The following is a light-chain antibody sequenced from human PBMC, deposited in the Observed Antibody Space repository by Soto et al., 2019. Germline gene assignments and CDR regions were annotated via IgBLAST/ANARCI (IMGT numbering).Light chain of an antibody. Sequence: DIQMTQSPSTLSGSVGDRVTITCRASQTISSWLAWYQQKPGKAPKLLIYAASTLQSGFPSRFSGSGSGTDFTLTISCLQSEDFATYYCQQYYSYPFTFGPETKVDIK. CDR2: AAS. CDR3: QQYYSYPFT. V-gene: IGKV1-5*01. CDR1: QTISSW. J-gene: IGKJ3*01.